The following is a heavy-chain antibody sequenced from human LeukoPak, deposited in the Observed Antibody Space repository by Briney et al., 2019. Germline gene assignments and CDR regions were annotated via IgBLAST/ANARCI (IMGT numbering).Heavy chain of an antibody. CDR2: IYYSGST. J-gene: IGHJ3*02. Sequence: SETLSLTCTVSGGSISTYYWSWIRQPPGKGLEWIGYIYYSGSTNYNPSLKSRVTTSVDTSKNQFSLKLSSVTAADTAVYYCARLESGYYDAFDIWGQGTMVTVSS. D-gene: IGHD3-3*01. CDR3: ARLESGYYDAFDI. CDR1: GGSISTYY. V-gene: IGHV4-59*08.